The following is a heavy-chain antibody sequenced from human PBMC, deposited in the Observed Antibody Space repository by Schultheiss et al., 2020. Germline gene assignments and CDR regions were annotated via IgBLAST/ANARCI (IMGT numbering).Heavy chain of an antibody. V-gene: IGHV4-61*01. J-gene: IGHJ6*02. CDR1: GGSVSSGIYY. CDR3: ARDRNYYGMDV. CDR2: IYYSGST. Sequence: SETLSLTCTVSGGSVSSGIYYWSWIRQPPGKGLEWIGYIYYSGSTNYNPSLKSRVTISVDTSKNQFSLKLSSVTAADTAVYYCARDRNYYGMDVWGQGTTVTVSS.